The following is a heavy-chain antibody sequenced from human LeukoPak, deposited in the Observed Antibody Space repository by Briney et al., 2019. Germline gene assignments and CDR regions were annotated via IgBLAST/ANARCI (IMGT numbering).Heavy chain of an antibody. CDR2: ISAYNGNT. CDR3: AREDSSSWGTWFDP. D-gene: IGHD6-13*01. J-gene: IGHJ5*02. Sequence: ASVKVSCKASGYTFTSYGISWVLQAPGQGLEWMGWISAYNGNTNYAQKLQGRVTMTTDTSTSTAYMELRSLRSDDTAVYYCAREDSSSWGTWFDPWGQGTLVTVSS. CDR1: GYTFTSYG. V-gene: IGHV1-18*01.